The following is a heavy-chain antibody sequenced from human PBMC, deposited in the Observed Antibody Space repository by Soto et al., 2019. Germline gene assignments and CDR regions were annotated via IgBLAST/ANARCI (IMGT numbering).Heavy chain of an antibody. CDR1: GYSFGMFW. J-gene: IGHJ5*02. D-gene: IGHD2-2*03. V-gene: IGHV5-51*01. CDR3: VRHAFTMDRGPFDP. CDR2: IYPGDSDT. Sequence: ESLTISCKGSGYSFGMFWIGLVRQTSGKGLEYMGIIYPGDSDTKYNPSFQGQVTMSVDKSINTAYLQWRSLKASDTAIYYCVRHAFTMDRGPFDPWGQGTQVTVSS.